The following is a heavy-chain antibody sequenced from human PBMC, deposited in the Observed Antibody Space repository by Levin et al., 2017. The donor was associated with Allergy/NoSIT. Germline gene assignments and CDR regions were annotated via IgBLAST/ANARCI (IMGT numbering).Heavy chain of an antibody. J-gene: IGHJ4*02. CDR3: ATVSPTTVGLADY. Sequence: QTGESLKISCAASGFTFSNYAMSWVRQAPGKGLEWVSAISGRSENTYYADSVKGRFTVSRDDSKNTLSLQMNNLRAEDTAVYYCATVSPTTVGLADYWGQGTLVTVSS. CDR1: GFTFSNYA. D-gene: IGHD4-23*01. CDR2: ISGRSENT. V-gene: IGHV3-23*01.